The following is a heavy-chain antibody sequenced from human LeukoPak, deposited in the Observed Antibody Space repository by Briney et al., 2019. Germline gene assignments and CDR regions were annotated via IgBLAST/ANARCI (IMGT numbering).Heavy chain of an antibody. J-gene: IGHJ4*02. CDR1: GFTLSSYG. V-gene: IGHV3-30*18. CDR3: AKDVPG. Sequence: GGSLRLSCAASGFTLSSYGMHWVRQAPGKGLEWVAVISYDGSNKYYADSVKGRFTISRDNSKNTLYPQMNSLRAEDTAVYYCAKDVPGWGQGTLVTVSS. CDR2: ISYDGSNK.